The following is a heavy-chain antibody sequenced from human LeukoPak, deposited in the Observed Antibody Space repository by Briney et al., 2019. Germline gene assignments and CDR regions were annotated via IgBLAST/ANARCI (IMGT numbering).Heavy chain of an antibody. CDR1: GFTFSSYG. J-gene: IGHJ4*02. CDR2: IWYDGSKK. CDR3: AREIAAAENYFDY. V-gene: IGHV3-33*01. Sequence: GGSLRLSCAASGFTFSSYGMHWVRQAPGKGLEWVAVIWYDGSKKYYADSVKGRFTISRDNSKDTLYFQMNSLRAEDTAVYYCAREIAAAENYFDYWGQGTLVTVSS. D-gene: IGHD6-13*01.